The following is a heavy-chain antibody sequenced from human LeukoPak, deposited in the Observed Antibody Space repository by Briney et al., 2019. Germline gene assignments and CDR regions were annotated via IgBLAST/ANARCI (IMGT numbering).Heavy chain of an antibody. Sequence: PGGSLRLSCAASGFIFSNYWMSWVRQTPGKGLDWVANIKHDGSEKYYVDSVKGRFTISRDNAKNSLYLQMSSLRAEDTAVYYCAREKFDYWGQGTLVTVSS. CDR3: AREKFDY. CDR2: IKHDGSEK. J-gene: IGHJ4*02. CDR1: GFIFSNYW. V-gene: IGHV3-7*03.